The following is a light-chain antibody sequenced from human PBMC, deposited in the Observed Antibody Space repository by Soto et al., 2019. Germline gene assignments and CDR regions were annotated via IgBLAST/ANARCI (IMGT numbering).Light chain of an antibody. Sequence: EIQMTQSPSSLSALVGDRVTITCRPGQGVSRYLNWYQQIPGKAPKLLIYATSNLQSGVPSRFSGSGSGTNFTLTIYTLQPEDFASYYCQQSYSSPWTFGQGTKVEIK. CDR3: QQSYSSPWT. CDR1: QGVSRY. CDR2: ATS. V-gene: IGKV1-39*01. J-gene: IGKJ1*01.